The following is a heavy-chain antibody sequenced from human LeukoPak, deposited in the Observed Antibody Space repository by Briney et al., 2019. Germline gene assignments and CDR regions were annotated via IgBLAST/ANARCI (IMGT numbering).Heavy chain of an antibody. CDR3: ARAPAWTSAHREYAAVVDY. CDR1: GGTFSSYA. V-gene: IGHV1-69*05. CDR2: IIPIFGTA. D-gene: IGHD6-19*01. J-gene: IGHJ4*02. Sequence: ASVKVSCKASGGTFSSYAISWVRRAPGQGLEWMGGIIPIFGTANYAQKLQGRVTMTTDTSTSTAYMELRSLRSDDTAVYYCARAPAWTSAHREYAAVVDYWGQGTLVTVSS.